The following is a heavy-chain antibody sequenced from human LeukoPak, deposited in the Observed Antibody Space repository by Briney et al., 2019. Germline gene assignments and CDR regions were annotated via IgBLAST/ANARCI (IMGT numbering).Heavy chain of an antibody. CDR2: ISGSGGST. V-gene: IGHV3-23*01. CDR3: AKDQFSSSWNGGDY. CDR1: GFTFSSYA. J-gene: IGHJ4*02. D-gene: IGHD6-13*01. Sequence: GGSLRLSCAASGFTFSSYAMSWVRQAPGKGLEWVSAISGSGGSTCYADSVKGRFTISRDNSKNTLYLQMNSLRAEDTAVYYCAKDQFSSSWNGGDYWGQGTLVTVSS.